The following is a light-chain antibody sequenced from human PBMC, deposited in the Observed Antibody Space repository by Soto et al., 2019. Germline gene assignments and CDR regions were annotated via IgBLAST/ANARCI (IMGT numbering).Light chain of an antibody. J-gene: IGKJ1*01. Sequence: EIVLTQSPGTLSLSPGERVTLSCRASQSISSTFLAWYQHKPGQAPRVIIYGASRRATGIPDRFSGSGSGTDFTLTISRLEPEDFALYYCQQYYSSWTFDQGTKVE. CDR3: QQYYSSWT. CDR1: QSISSTF. V-gene: IGKV3-20*01. CDR2: GAS.